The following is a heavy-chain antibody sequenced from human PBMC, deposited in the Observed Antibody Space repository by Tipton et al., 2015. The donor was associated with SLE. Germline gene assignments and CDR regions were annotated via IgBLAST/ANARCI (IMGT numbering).Heavy chain of an antibody. D-gene: IGHD6-6*01. CDR1: GGSVSSGSYY. CDR2: IYYSGST. Sequence: TLSLTCTVSGGSVSSGSYYWNWIRQPPGKGLEWIGYIYYSGSTNYNPSLKSRVTISVDTSKNQFSLKLTSVTAADTAVYYCASGPSSIAALTWFDPWGQGTLVTVSS. V-gene: IGHV4-61*01. J-gene: IGHJ5*02. CDR3: ASGPSSIAALTWFDP.